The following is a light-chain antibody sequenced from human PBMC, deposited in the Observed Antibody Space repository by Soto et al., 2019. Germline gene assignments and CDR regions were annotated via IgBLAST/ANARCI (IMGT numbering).Light chain of an antibody. J-gene: IGLJ1*01. Sequence: QAVVTQPPSVSGVPGQRVTLSCTGSSSNIGAGYDVHWYQQLPGTAPKLLIYGNNNRPSGVPDRFSGSRSGTSASLAITGLQAEDEADYYCQSYDSSLSGFYVFGTGTKVTVL. CDR1: SSNIGAGYD. CDR3: QSYDSSLSGFYV. CDR2: GNN. V-gene: IGLV1-40*01.